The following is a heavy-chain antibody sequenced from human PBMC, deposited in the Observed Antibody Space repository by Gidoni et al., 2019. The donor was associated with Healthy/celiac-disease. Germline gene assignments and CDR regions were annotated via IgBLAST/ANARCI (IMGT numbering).Heavy chain of an antibody. Sequence: QVQLQESGPGLVKPSQTLSLTCTVSGCSISSGGYDWRRIRQHAGNGLEWIGYIYYSGSTYYNPSLKSRVTISVDTSKNQFSLKLSSVTAADTAVYYCATYGDYGGASGFDYWGQGTLVTVSS. CDR1: GCSISSGGYD. CDR3: ATYGDYGGASGFDY. V-gene: IGHV4-31*03. CDR2: IYYSGST. J-gene: IGHJ4*02. D-gene: IGHD4-17*01.